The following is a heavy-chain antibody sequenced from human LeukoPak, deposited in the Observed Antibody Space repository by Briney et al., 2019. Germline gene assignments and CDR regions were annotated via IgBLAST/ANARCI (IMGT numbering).Heavy chain of an antibody. V-gene: IGHV4-31*03. CDR2: IYYSGST. Sequence: SETLSLTCTVSGGSISSGGYYWSWIRQHPGKGLEWIGYIYYSGSTYYNPSLKSRVTISVDTSKNQFSLKLSSVTAADTAVYYCVRGCYDFWSPPPLWGQGTLVTVSS. J-gene: IGHJ4*02. CDR3: VRGCYDFWSPPPL. CDR1: GGSISSGGYY. D-gene: IGHD3-3*01.